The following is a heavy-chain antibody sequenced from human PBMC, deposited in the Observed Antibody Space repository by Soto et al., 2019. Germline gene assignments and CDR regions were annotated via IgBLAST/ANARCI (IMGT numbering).Heavy chain of an antibody. V-gene: IGHV3-74*03. CDR3: ARGSSVWPGIDY. CDR2: INDDGSHT. Sequence: EVQLVESGGGLVQSGGSLRLSCTASEFTFSSYWMHWVRQAPGKGLVWVSRINDDGSHTEYADSVKGRFTISRDNAKNTLFLQMNSLRAEDTAVYYCARGSSVWPGIDYWGQGTLVTVSS. J-gene: IGHJ4*02. CDR1: EFTFSSYW. D-gene: IGHD6-19*01.